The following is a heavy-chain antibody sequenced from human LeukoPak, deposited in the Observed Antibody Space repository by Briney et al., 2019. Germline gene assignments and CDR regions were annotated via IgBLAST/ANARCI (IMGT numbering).Heavy chain of an antibody. D-gene: IGHD4-17*01. CDR1: GIPFRSYG. J-gene: IGHJ5*02. CDR2: ISYDGSHK. Sequence: RSLSLSFAASGIPFRSYGMHWVRQAPGKGLERVAVISYDGSHKYYPDSVKGRFSISRDNSKNTLYLQMNSLRADDTAVYYCAKGARGDTVTSIVGLNWFDPWGQGTLVTVSS. V-gene: IGHV3-30*18. CDR3: AKGARGDTVTSIVGLNWFDP.